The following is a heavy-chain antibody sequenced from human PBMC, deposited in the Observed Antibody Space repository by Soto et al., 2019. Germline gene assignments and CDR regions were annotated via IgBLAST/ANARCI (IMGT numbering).Heavy chain of an antibody. Sequence: SETLSLTCTVPGGSISRYYWSWIRQPPWKGLEWIGYIYYSGSTNYNPSLKSRVTISVDTSKNQFSLKLSSVTAADTAVYYCARDQVAAAGHYYYGMDVWGQGTTVTVSS. V-gene: IGHV4-59*01. CDR2: IYYSGST. D-gene: IGHD6-13*01. J-gene: IGHJ6*02. CDR3: ARDQVAAAGHYYYGMDV. CDR1: GGSISRYY.